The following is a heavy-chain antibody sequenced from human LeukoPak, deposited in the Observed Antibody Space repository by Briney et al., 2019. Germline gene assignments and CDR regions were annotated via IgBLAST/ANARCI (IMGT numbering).Heavy chain of an antibody. J-gene: IGHJ4*02. V-gene: IGHV3-23*01. CDR2: ISGSGGST. D-gene: IGHD3-22*01. CDR3: AKDRTMIVVVTYDDY. Sequence: AGGSLRLSCAASGFTFSSYGMSWVRQAPGKGLEWVSAISGSGGSTYYADSVKGRFTISRDNSKNTLYLQMNSLRAEDTAVYYCAKDRTMIVVVTYDDYWGQGTLVTVSS. CDR1: GFTFSSYG.